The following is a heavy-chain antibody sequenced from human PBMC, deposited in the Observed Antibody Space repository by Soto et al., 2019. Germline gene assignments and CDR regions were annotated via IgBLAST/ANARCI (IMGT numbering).Heavy chain of an antibody. J-gene: IGHJ6*02. CDR2: LYSGGSS. CDR3: ARDYYYGSGIYGMDA. D-gene: IGHD3-10*01. Sequence: GGSLRLSCAVSGFTVSSNYMSWVRQAPGKGLEWVSVLYSGGSSYYADSVKGRFTVSSDNSKNTLYLQMNSLRAEDSATYYCARDYYYGSGIYGMDAWGQGTTVTVSS. CDR1: GFTVSSNY. V-gene: IGHV3-53*01.